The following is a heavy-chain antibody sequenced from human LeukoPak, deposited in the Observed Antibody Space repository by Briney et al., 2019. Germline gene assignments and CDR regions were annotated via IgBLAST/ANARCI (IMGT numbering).Heavy chain of an antibody. V-gene: IGHV1-24*01. J-gene: IGHJ4*02. D-gene: IGHD5-18*01. CDR1: GSSLTELS. Sequence: GASVKVSCTVSGSSLTELSLYWVRPAPGKGLEWIGGFDVIDAKTFYAQKFQGRVTMTEDSSTDTAYMELSSLRSDDTAFYYCAAGRPYSLLDYWGQGTLLTVSS. CDR3: AAGRPYSLLDY. CDR2: FDVIDAKT.